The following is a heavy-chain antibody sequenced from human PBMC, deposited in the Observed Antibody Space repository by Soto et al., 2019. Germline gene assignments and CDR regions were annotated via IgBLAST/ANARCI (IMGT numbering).Heavy chain of an antibody. Sequence: EVQLLESGGGLVQPGGSLRLSCAASGFTFSSYAMSWVRQAPGKGLEWVSAISGSGGSTYYADSVKGRFTISRDNSKNTLYLQMNSLRAEDTAVDYCAIPGYDFWGKFDYWGQGTLVTVSS. J-gene: IGHJ4*02. CDR1: GFTFSSYA. CDR3: AIPGYDFWGKFDY. D-gene: IGHD3-3*01. V-gene: IGHV3-23*01. CDR2: ISGSGGST.